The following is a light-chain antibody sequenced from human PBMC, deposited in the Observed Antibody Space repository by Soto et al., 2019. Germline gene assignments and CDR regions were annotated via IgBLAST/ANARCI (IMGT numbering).Light chain of an antibody. CDR3: QQYGSSGT. J-gene: IGKJ1*01. V-gene: IGKV3-20*01. CDR1: QSVSKNY. Sequence: EISLTQSPRTLSLSPGERATLSCGASQSVSKNYLAWYQQKPGQAPSLLIYGASNRATGIPDKLSGSGSGADFTLTISRLEPEDFAVYYCQQYGSSGTFGQGTKVDIK. CDR2: GAS.